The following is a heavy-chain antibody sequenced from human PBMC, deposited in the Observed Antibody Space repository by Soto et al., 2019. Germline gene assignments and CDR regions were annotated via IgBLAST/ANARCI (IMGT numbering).Heavy chain of an antibody. CDR1: GGSFSSYY. CDR2: IYYSGVT. V-gene: IGHV4-59*01. CDR3: ARDLLGYYYDSSGFYNSFAP. J-gene: IGHJ5*02. D-gene: IGHD3-22*01. Sequence: PSETLSLTCTVSGGSFSSYYWSWIRQPPGKGLEWIGFIYYSGVTNYNPSLKSRVTILADTSKNQFSLKLKSVTAADTAVYYCARDLLGYYYDSSGFYNSFAPWGQGTLVTVSS.